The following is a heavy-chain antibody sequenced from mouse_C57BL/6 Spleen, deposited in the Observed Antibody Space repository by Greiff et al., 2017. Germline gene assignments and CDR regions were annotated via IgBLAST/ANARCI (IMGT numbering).Heavy chain of an antibody. V-gene: IGHV7-1*01. D-gene: IGHD4-1*01. CDR1: GFTFSDFY. CDR3: ARDNWDMGYWYFDV. CDR2: SRNKANDYTT. J-gene: IGHJ1*03. Sequence: EVKLVESGGGLVQSGRSLRLSCATSGFTFSDFYMEWVRQAPGKGLEWIAASRNKANDYTTEYSASVKGRFIVSRDTSQSILYLRMNALRAEDTAIYYCARDNWDMGYWYFDVWGTGTTVTVSS.